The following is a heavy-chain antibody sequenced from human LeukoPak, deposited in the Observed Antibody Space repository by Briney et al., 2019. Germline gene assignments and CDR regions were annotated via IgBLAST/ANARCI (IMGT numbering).Heavy chain of an antibody. J-gene: IGHJ5*02. CDR2: ISSSSTI. CDR3: ARDTTWDSSGYYSSNWFDP. CDR1: RFTFSSYS. V-gene: IGHV3-48*01. D-gene: IGHD3-22*01. Sequence: GGSLRLSCAASRFTFSSYSMNWVRQAPGKGLEWVSYISSSSTIYYADSVKGRFTISRDNAKNSLYLQMNSLRAEDTAVYYCARDTTWDSSGYYSSNWFDPWGQGTLVTVSS.